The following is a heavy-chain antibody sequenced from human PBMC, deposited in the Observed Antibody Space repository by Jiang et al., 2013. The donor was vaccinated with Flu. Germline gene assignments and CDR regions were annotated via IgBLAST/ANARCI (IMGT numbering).Heavy chain of an antibody. CDR1: GFTFSSHE. Sequence: ASGFTFSSHEMTGSAGSGGLEWVSYISNSGSTIYYTDSVKGRFTISRDNAKNSLYLQMNSLRAEDTAVYYCARDLGNWGVFDYWGQGTLVTVSS. V-gene: IGHV3-48*03. J-gene: IGHJ4*02. CDR2: ISNSGSTI. D-gene: IGHD7-27*01. CDR3: ARDLGNWGVFDY.